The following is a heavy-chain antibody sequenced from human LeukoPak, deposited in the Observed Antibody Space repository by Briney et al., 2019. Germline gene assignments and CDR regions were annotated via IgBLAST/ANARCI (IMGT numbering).Heavy chain of an antibody. CDR3: ARAEGWLQLNAFDI. J-gene: IGHJ3*02. CDR2: IYTSGST. CDR1: GGSISSGSYY. Sequence: SETLSLTCTVSGGSISSGSYYWSWIRQPAGKGLEWIGRIYTSGSTNYNPSLKSRVTISVDTSKNQFSLKLSSVTAADTAVYYCARAEGWLQLNAFDIWGQGTMVTVSS. V-gene: IGHV4-61*02. D-gene: IGHD5-24*01.